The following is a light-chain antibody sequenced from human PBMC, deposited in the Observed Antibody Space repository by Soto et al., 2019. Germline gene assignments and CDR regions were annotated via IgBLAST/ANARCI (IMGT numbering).Light chain of an antibody. Sequence: QSVLTQPASVSGSPGQPITISCTGTSSDVGANNYVSWYQHHPGKAPKLLIYDASNRPSGVSSRFSGSKSGNTASLTISGLQAEDETDYYCSSYAGSSNVFGTGTKVTVL. V-gene: IGLV2-14*01. J-gene: IGLJ1*01. CDR1: SSDVGANNY. CDR2: DAS. CDR3: SSYAGSSNV.